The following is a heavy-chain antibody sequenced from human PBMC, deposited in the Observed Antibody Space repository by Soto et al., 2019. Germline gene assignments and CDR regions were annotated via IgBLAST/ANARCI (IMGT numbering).Heavy chain of an antibody. CDR1: GGTFSSYA. V-gene: IGHV1-69*13. CDR3: ARSQGSSTSLEIYYYCYYGMDV. CDR2: IIPIPGTA. D-gene: IGHD2-2*01. Sequence: ASVKVACKASGGTFSSYAISWVRQAPGQGLEWMGGIIPIPGTANYAQKFQGRVMITADESTSTAYMELSSLRSEDTAVYYCARSQGSSTSLEIYYYCYYGMDVWGQGTTVTVSS. J-gene: IGHJ6*02.